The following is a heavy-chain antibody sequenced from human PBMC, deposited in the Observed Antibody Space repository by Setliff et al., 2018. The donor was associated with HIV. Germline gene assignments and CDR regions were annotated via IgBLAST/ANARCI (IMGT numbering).Heavy chain of an antibody. CDR1: DASISNYH. Sequence: SETLSLTCTVSDASISNYHWSWIRQPPGKGLEWIGYIYYSGSTNYNPSLKSRVTISVDTSKNQFSLKLSSVTAADTAVYYCARASSGSYYDYWGQGTLVTVSS. V-gene: IGHV4-59*08. CDR2: IYYSGST. D-gene: IGHD1-26*01. CDR3: ARASSGSYYDY. J-gene: IGHJ4*02.